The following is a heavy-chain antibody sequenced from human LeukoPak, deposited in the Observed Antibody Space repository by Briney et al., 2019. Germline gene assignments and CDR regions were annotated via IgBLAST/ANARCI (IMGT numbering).Heavy chain of an antibody. Sequence: GGSLRLSCAASGFSFSNHGMHWVRQAPGKRLEWVSVIWDDGNNKRYANSVNGRFTISRDNSENTLYLQMNGLTAEDTAMYYCARDSYQDYYGRFDPWGQGTLVIVSS. J-gene: IGHJ5*02. CDR1: GFSFSNHG. V-gene: IGHV3-33*01. D-gene: IGHD3-10*01. CDR3: ARDSYQDYYGRFDP. CDR2: IWDDGNNK.